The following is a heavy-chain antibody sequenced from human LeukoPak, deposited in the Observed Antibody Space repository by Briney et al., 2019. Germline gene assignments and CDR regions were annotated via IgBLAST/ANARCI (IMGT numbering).Heavy chain of an antibody. CDR1: GGSISSYY. D-gene: IGHD3-10*01. V-gene: IGHV4-59*12. Sequence: PSETLSLTCTVSGGSISSYYWSWIRQPPGKGLEWIGYIYYSGSTNYNPSLKSRVTMSVDTSKNQFSLKLSSVTAADTAVYYCASSHGSGLNWFDPWGQGTLVTVSS. CDR3: ASSHGSGLNWFDP. J-gene: IGHJ5*02. CDR2: IYYSGST.